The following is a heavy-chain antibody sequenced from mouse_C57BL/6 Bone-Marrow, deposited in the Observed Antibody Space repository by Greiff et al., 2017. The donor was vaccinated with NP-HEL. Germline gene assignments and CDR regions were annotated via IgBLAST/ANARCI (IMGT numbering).Heavy chain of an antibody. J-gene: IGHJ4*01. Sequence: EVHLVESGGGLVKPGGSLKLSCAASGFTFSSYAMSWVRQTPEKRLEWVATISDGGSYTYYPDNVKGRFTISRDNAKNNLYLQMSHLKSEDTAMYYCASGDSSGYPYAMDYWSQGTSVTVSS. CDR1: GFTFSSYA. D-gene: IGHD3-2*02. V-gene: IGHV5-4*01. CDR3: ASGDSSGYPYAMDY. CDR2: ISDGGSYT.